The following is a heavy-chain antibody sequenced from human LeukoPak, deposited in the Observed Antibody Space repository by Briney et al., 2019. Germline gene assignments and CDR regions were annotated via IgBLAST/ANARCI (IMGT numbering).Heavy chain of an antibody. CDR1: GFTFDDYG. Sequence: GGSLRLSCTTSGFTFDDYGLSWVRQIPGKGLEWVSGINWNGGSTGYAASVKGRFTISRDNAKNSLYLQMNSLRAEDTAVYYCASPGYCSGSNCPTFWGQGTLVTVSS. CDR3: ASPGYCSGSNCPTF. D-gene: IGHD2-15*01. V-gene: IGHV3-20*04. J-gene: IGHJ4*02. CDR2: INWNGGST.